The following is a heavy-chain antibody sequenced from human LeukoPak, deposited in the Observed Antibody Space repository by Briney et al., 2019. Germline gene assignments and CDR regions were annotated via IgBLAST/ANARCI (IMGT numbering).Heavy chain of an antibody. D-gene: IGHD3-3*01. CDR3: ARVSARSYVSGIWKRYYIDS. CDR1: GFTFISFN. CDR2: ISHTVTYM. V-gene: IGHV3-21*01. J-gene: IGHJ4*02. Sequence: SGGSLRLSWAASGFTFISFNMHWVRQAPGKGLEWVSSISHTVTYMYYADSVKGRFTISRDNAKNSLFLQMNSLKVEDTGVYYCARVSARSYVSGIWKRYYIDSWGQGTLVSVSS.